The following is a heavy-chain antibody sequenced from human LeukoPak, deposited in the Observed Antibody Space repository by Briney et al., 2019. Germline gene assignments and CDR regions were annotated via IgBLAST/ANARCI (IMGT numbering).Heavy chain of an antibody. CDR2: IWYDGSNT. CDR3: ARAGTIFGVVIPPMDY. D-gene: IGHD3-3*01. CDR1: GFTFSRYG. Sequence: GRSLRLSCAASGFTFSRYGMHWVRQAPGKGLEWVAVIWYDGSNTYYADSVKGRFTISRDNSKNTLYLQMNSLRAEDTAVYYCARAGTIFGVVIPPMDYWGQGTLVTVSS. V-gene: IGHV3-33*08. J-gene: IGHJ4*02.